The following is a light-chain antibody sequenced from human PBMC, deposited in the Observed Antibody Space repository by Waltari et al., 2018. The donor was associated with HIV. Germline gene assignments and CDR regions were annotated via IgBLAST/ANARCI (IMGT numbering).Light chain of an antibody. CDR2: SAD. CDR1: QNISSY. Sequence: DIQLTQSPSFLSASVGDRVIITCRASQNISSYLAWYQQKPGKAPKLLIYSADTLQSGVPTRFSGSGSGTEFDLTIGSLQAEDLASYYCQYVKSYPLTFGEGTRVETK. CDR3: QYVKSYPLT. V-gene: IGKV1-9*01. J-gene: IGKJ5*01.